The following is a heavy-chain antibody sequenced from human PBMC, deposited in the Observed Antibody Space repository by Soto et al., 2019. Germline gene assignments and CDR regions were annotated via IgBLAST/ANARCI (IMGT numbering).Heavy chain of an antibody. Sequence: QLQLQESGPGLVKPWETLSLTCTVSGASVSSSTYYWGWVRQPPGKGLEWIGSVYRTGGTYSSPSLKSRVAISVDPSKKHLSLNLESVTAADTAVYFCFNGRYGSFDYWGQGTLVTVSS. CDR1: GASVSSSTYY. V-gene: IGHV4-39*02. CDR2: VYRTGGT. CDR3: FNGRYGSFDY. D-gene: IGHD3-10*01. J-gene: IGHJ4*02.